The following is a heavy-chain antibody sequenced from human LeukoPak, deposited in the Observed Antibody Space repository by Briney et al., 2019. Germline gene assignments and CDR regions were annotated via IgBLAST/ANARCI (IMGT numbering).Heavy chain of an antibody. V-gene: IGHV1-18*01. J-gene: IGHJ4*02. D-gene: IGHD4-17*01. CDR2: ISAYNGNT. CDR1: GYTFTSYG. CDR3: ARTISNTVTTEGVSDY. Sequence: ASVKVSCKASGYTFTSYGISWVRQAPGQGLEWMGWISAYNGNTNYAQKLQGRGTMTTDTSTSTAYMELRSLRSDDTAVYYCARTISNTVTTEGVSDYWGQGTLVTVSS.